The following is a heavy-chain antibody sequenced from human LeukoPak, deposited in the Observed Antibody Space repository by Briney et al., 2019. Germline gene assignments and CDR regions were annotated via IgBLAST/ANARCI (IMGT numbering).Heavy chain of an antibody. J-gene: IGHJ6*03. D-gene: IGHD6-6*01. CDR1: GYTFTGYY. CDR3: ARDLEGGSSSHKPTTKASGYYYMDV. V-gene: IGHV1-2*02. Sequence: ASVKVSCKASGYTFTGYYMHWVRQAPGQGLEWMGWINPNSGGTNYAQKFQGRVTMTRDTSISTAYMELSRLRSDDTAVYYCARDLEGGSSSHKPTTKASGYYYMDVWGKGTTVTVSS. CDR2: INPNSGGT.